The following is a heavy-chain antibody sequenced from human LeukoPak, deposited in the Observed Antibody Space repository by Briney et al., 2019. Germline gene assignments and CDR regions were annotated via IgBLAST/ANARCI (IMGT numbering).Heavy chain of an antibody. J-gene: IGHJ3*02. D-gene: IGHD3-3*01. V-gene: IGHV4-38-2*02. CDR2: IYYSGST. CDR1: GYSISSGYY. Sequence: SETLSLTCTVSGYSISSGYYWSWIRQPPGKGLEWIGYIYYSGSTYYNPSLKSRVTISVDTSKNQFSLKLSSVTAADTAVYYCARVYYDFWSSPFDIWGQGTMVTVSS. CDR3: ARVYYDFWSSPFDI.